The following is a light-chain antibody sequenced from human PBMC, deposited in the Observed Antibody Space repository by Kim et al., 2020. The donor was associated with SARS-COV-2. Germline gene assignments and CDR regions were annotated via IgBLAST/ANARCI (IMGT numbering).Light chain of an antibody. V-gene: IGKV3-11*01. Sequence: EIVLTQSPATLSLFPGERATLSCRASQSVSNYLGWYQHQRGQAPRLLIYGANNRATGIPTRFSGSGSGKDFTLPITNLEPEDFTVYYCQQHYNWPITFGQGTRLEIK. CDR2: GAN. J-gene: IGKJ5*01. CDR1: QSVSNY. CDR3: QQHYNWPIT.